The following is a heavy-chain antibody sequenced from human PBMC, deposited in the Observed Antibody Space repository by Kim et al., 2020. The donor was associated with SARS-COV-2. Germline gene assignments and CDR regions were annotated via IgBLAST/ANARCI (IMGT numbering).Heavy chain of an antibody. V-gene: IGHV3-64D*09. Sequence: GGSLRLSCSASGFTFSSYAMHWVRQAPGKGLEYVSAISSNGGSTYYADSVKGRFTISRDNSKNTLYLQMSSLRAEDTAVYYCVKSYDFWSGYYYYYYGMDVWGQGTTVTVSS. CDR2: ISSNGGST. CDR3: VKSYDFWSGYYYYYYGMDV. CDR1: GFTFSSYA. J-gene: IGHJ6*02. D-gene: IGHD3-3*01.